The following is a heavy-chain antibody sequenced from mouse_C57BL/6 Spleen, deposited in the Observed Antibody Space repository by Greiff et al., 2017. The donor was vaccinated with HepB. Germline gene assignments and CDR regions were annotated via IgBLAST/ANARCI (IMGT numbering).Heavy chain of an antibody. CDR2: IYWDDDK. J-gene: IGHJ4*01. Sequence: QVTLKVSGPGILQSSQPLSLTCSFSGFSLGTSGMGVSWIRQPSGKGLEWLAHIYWDDDKRYNPSLKSRLTISKDTSRNQVFLKITSVDTADTATYYCARSRGSYYDDAMDYWGQGTSVTVSS. CDR1: GFSLGTSGMG. CDR3: ARSRGSYYDDAMDY. V-gene: IGHV8-12*01. D-gene: IGHD2-4*01.